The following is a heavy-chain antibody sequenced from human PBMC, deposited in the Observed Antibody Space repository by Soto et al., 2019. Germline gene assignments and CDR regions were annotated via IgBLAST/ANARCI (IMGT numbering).Heavy chain of an antibody. Sequence: SETLSLTCTVSGGSISSYYWSWIRQPPGKGLEWIGYIYYSGSTNYNPSLKSRVTISVDTSKNQFSLKLSSVTAADTAVYYCARRPRVARDYYGMDVWGQGTTVTVSS. J-gene: IGHJ6*02. D-gene: IGHD5-12*01. CDR2: IYYSGST. V-gene: IGHV4-59*01. CDR3: ARRPRVARDYYGMDV. CDR1: GGSISSYY.